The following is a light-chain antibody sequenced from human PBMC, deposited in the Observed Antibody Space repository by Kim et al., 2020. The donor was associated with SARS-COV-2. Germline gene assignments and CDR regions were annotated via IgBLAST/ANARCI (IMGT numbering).Light chain of an antibody. J-gene: IGKJ4*01. V-gene: IGKV3-15*01. Sequence: VSPGERATPSCRASQSVINNLAWYQQKPGQGLRLLIYSASTRATGVPARFRGSGSGTDFTLTISSLQSEDSAVYYCQHHHNWPLSFGGGTKVDIK. CDR3: QHHHNWPLS. CDR2: SAS. CDR1: QSVINN.